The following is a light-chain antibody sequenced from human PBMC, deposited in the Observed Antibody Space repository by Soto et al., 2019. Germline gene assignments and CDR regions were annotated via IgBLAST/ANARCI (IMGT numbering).Light chain of an antibody. J-gene: IGKJ4*01. CDR3: QQGSTWPLFT. CDR2: YAS. V-gene: IGKV3-11*01. Sequence: VLTQSPAPLFLSPGERATLSCRASQTVSRYLAWYQQKPGQAPRLLIYYASNKATGIPARFSGSGSGTDYTLTISSLEPEDFAVYYCQQGSTWPLFTFGGGTKAE. CDR1: QTVSRY.